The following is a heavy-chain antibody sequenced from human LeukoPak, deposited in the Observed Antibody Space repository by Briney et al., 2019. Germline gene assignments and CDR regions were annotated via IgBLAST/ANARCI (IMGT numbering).Heavy chain of an antibody. J-gene: IGHJ5*02. V-gene: IGHV3-23*01. D-gene: IGHD1-26*01. CDR3: ARDRLWELLHLGWFDP. CDR2: ITNSGGGT. CDR1: GFTFTRSA. Sequence: GGSLRLSCAASGFTFTRSAMGWVRQAPGKGLEWVSCITNSGGGTYYADSVKGRFTISRDNSKNTQYLQMNSLRAEDTAVYYCARDRLWELLHLGWFDPWGQGTLVTVSS.